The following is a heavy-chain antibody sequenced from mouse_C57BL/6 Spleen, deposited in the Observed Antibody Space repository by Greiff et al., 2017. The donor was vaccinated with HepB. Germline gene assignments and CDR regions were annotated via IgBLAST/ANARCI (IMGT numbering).Heavy chain of an antibody. CDR3: ARQVTGTGAWFAY. D-gene: IGHD4-1*01. CDR1: GFTFSSYG. V-gene: IGHV5-6*01. Sequence: EVQVVESGGDLVKPGGSLKLSCAASGFTFSSYGMSWVRQTPDKRLEWVATISSGGSYTYYPDSVKGRFTISRDNAKNTLYLQMSSLKSEDTAMYYCARQVTGTGAWFAYWGQGTLVTVSA. J-gene: IGHJ3*01. CDR2: ISSGGSYT.